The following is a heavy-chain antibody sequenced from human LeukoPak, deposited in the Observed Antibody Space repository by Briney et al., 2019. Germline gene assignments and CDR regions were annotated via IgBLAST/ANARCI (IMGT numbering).Heavy chain of an antibody. Sequence: PGRSLRLSCAASGFTFSTYGMHWVRQTPGKGLEWVALISYDGSNKYYADSVKGRFTISRDNSKNTLYLQMNSLRAEDAAVYYCATEGSFDYWGQGTLVTVSS. CDR2: ISYDGSNK. CDR3: ATEGSFDY. J-gene: IGHJ4*02. CDR1: GFTFSTYG. V-gene: IGHV3-30*03.